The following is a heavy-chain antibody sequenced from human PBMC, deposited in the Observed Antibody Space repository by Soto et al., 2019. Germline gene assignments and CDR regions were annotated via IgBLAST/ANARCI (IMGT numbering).Heavy chain of an antibody. V-gene: IGHV4-4*07. D-gene: IGHD1-1*01. CDR3: VRDGTKTLRDWFDP. CDR2: TYATGTT. Sequence: SETLSLTCTVSVASISGFYWSWMRESAGKGLEWIGRTYATGTTDYNPSLKSRVMMSVDTSKKQFSLKLRSVTAADTAVYHCVRDGTKTLRDWFDPWGQGISVTVSS. J-gene: IGHJ5*02. CDR1: VASISGFY.